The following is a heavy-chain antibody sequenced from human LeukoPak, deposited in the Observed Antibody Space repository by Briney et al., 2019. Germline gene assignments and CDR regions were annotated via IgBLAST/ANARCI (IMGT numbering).Heavy chain of an antibody. CDR3: TSPRFSSGWYRDAFDI. CDR1: GFTFSGSA. J-gene: IGHJ3*02. Sequence: PGGSLRLSCAASGFTFSGSAMHWVRQASGKGLEWVGRIRSKASSYATAYAASVKGRFTISRDDSKNTAYLQMNSLKTEDTAVYCCTSPRFSSGWYRDAFDIWGQGTMVTVSS. D-gene: IGHD6-19*01. CDR2: IRSKASSYAT. V-gene: IGHV3-73*01.